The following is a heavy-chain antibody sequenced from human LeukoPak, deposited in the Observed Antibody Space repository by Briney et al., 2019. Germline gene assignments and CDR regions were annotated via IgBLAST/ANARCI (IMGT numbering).Heavy chain of an antibody. V-gene: IGHV3-7*01. Sequence: GGSLRLSCAASGFTFTNHAMSWVRQAPGKGLEWVANIKQDGSEKYYVDSVKGRFTISRDNAKKSLFLQMNSLRPEDTAVYYCARDRWTGAGDGFDIWGQGTMVTVSS. D-gene: IGHD3/OR15-3a*01. CDR1: GFTFTNHA. J-gene: IGHJ3*02. CDR2: IKQDGSEK. CDR3: ARDRWTGAGDGFDI.